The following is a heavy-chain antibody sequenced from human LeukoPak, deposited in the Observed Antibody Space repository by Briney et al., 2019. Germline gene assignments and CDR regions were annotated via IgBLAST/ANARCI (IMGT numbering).Heavy chain of an antibody. Sequence: PGGSLRLSRAASGFTFSSYGMSWVRQAPGKGLQWVSVISDSADSTYYADSVKGRFTISRDNSKNTLYLQMNSLRAEDTAVYYCAKVGYYRGSGSYYKSPLDYWGQGTLVTVSS. J-gene: IGHJ4*02. CDR1: GFTFSSYG. D-gene: IGHD3-10*01. V-gene: IGHV3-23*01. CDR3: AKVGYYRGSGSYYKSPLDY. CDR2: ISDSADST.